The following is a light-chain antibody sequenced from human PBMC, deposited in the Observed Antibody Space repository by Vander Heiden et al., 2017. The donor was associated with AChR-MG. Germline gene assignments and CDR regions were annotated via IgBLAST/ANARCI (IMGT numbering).Light chain of an antibody. J-gene: IGLJ3*02. V-gene: IGLV2-23*02. CDR1: SSDVGSYRL. CDR2: EVS. CDR3: CSHAGSSTWV. Sequence: QSSLPPPALASGSPGQAITTACTGTSSDVGSYRLVSWYQQHPGKAPTIMIYEVSKRTSAVSNRFSGSKSGNTAAVTISGLQAEDEADYYCCSHAGSSTWVFGGGTKLTVL.